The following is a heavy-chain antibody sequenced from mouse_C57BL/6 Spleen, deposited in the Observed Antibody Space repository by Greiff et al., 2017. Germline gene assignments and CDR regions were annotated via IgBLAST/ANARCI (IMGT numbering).Heavy chain of an antibody. CDR3: SREKTSCFAY. V-gene: IGHV1-61*01. CDR1: GYTFTSYW. CDR2: LYPSDSET. J-gene: IGHJ3*01. D-gene: IGHD2-13*01. Sequence: QVQLQQPGAELVRPGSSVKLSCKASGYTFTSYWMDWVKQRPGQGLEWIGNLYPSDSETHYNQKLKEKATLTVDKSAITAYMHLSSLTSEDSAVYYCSREKTSCFAYWCQGTLGTVSA.